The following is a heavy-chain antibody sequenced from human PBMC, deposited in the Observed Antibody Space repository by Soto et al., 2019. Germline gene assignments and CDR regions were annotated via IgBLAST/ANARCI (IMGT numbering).Heavy chain of an antibody. CDR3: AKDFDAYYDFWSGNYYYYGMDV. CDR1: GFTFSSYA. D-gene: IGHD3-3*01. J-gene: IGHJ6*02. V-gene: IGHV3-23*01. Sequence: ESVGGLVQPGGSLRLSCAASGFTFSSYAMSWVRQAPGKGLEWVSAISGSGGSTYYADSVKGRFTISRDNSKNTLYLQMNSLRAEDTAVYYCAKDFDAYYDFWSGNYYYYGMDVWGQGTTVTVSS. CDR2: ISGSGGST.